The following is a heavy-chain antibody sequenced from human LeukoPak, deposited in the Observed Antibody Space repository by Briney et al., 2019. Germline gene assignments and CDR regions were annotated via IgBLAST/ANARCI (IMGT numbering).Heavy chain of an antibody. CDR3: ARGPRGTIAVAEFDY. CDR1: GGSFRGYY. J-gene: IGHJ4*02. D-gene: IGHD6-19*01. V-gene: IGHV4-34*01. Sequence: SETLSLTCAVYGGSFRGYYWSWIRQPPGKGLEWIGEINHSGSTNYNPSLKSRVTISVDTSKNQFSLKLSSVTAADTAVYYCARGPRGTIAVAEFDYWGQGTLVTVSS. CDR2: INHSGST.